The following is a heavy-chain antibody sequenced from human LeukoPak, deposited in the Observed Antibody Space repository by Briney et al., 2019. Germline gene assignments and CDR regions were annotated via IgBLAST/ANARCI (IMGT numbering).Heavy chain of an antibody. J-gene: IGHJ4*02. V-gene: IGHV4-38-2*02. CDR3: ASDIVVDTDY. CDR1: GYSISSGDY. Sequence: SETLSLTCTVSGYSISSGDYWGWIRQPPGKGLEWIGSIYHSGRTYYNPSLKSRVTISVDTSKNQFSLKLSSVTAADTAVYYCASDIVVDTDYWGQGTLVTVSS. CDR2: IYHSGRT. D-gene: IGHD2-15*01.